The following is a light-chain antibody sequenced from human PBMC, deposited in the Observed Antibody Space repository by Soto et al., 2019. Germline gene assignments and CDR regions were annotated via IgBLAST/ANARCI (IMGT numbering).Light chain of an antibody. CDR3: QQNYKWPPVT. CDR1: QTISTD. J-gene: IGKJ4*01. CDR2: GAS. Sequence: EVVMTQSPATVSVFPGEGVTLSCRASQTISTDLAWYQQKPGQAPSLLIYGASTRATGVPDRFSGGGSGTEFTLTISSLQSEDFAFYYCQQNYKWPPVTFGGGTKAEIK. V-gene: IGKV3-15*01.